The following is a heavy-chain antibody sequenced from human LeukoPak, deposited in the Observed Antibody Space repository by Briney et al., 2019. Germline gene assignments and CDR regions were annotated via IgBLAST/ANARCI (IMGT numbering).Heavy chain of an antibody. V-gene: IGHV1-18*01. D-gene: IGHD4-17*01. CDR2: ISAYNGKT. Sequence: ASVKVSCKASGYTFTSYGISWVRQAPGQGLEWMGWISAYNGKTNYAQKLQGRVTMITDTSTSTAYMELRSLRSDDTAVYYCAGDLLEGDYGIGFDYWGQGTLVTVSS. J-gene: IGHJ4*02. CDR1: GYTFTSYG. CDR3: AGDLLEGDYGIGFDY.